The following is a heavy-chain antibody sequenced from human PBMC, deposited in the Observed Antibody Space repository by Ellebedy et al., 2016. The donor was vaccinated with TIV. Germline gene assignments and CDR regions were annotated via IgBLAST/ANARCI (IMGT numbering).Heavy chain of an antibody. V-gene: IGHV3-21*04. CDR3: AKEYGGYDFAYFDY. D-gene: IGHD5-12*01. J-gene: IGHJ4*02. CDR1: GFTFSSYS. Sequence: GESLKISXAASGFTFSSYSMNWVRQAPGKGLEWVSSISSSSSYIYYADSVKGRFTISRDNAKNSLYLQMNSLRAEDTALYYCAKEYGGYDFAYFDYWGQGTLVTVSS. CDR2: ISSSSSYI.